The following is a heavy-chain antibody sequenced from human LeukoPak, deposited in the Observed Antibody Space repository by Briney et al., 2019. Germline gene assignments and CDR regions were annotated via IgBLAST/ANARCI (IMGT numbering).Heavy chain of an antibody. Sequence: SETLSLTCAVYGGSFSGYYWSWIRQPPGKGLEWVGEINHSGSTNYNPSLKSRVTISVDTSKNQFSLKLSSVTAADTAVYYCATLFYYYGMDVWGQGTTVTVSS. CDR3: ATLFYYYGMDV. V-gene: IGHV4-34*01. CDR1: GGSFSGYY. D-gene: IGHD3-3*01. J-gene: IGHJ6*02. CDR2: INHSGST.